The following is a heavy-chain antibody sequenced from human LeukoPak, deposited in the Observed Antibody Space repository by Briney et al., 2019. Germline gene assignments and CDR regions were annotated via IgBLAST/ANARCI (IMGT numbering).Heavy chain of an antibody. V-gene: IGHV4-30-2*01. Sequence: SETLSLTCTASGGSISSGGYYWRWVRQPPGKGLEWIGYIYHSGSTYYNPSLKSRVTISVDRSKNQFSLKLSSVTAADTAVYYCARAKYGGKEYNWFDPWGQGTLVTVSS. CDR1: GGSISSGGYY. CDR3: ARAKYGGKEYNWFDP. CDR2: IYHSGST. D-gene: IGHD4-23*01. J-gene: IGHJ5*02.